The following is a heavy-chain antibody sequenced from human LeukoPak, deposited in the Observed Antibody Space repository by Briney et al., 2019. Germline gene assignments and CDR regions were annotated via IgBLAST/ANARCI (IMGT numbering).Heavy chain of an antibody. Sequence: PGGSLRLSCAASGFTFDDYAMHWVRQAPGKGLEWVSGISWNSGSIGYADSVKGRFTISRDNAKNSLYLQMNSLRAEDMALHYCAKGDYSNSYFDYWGQGTLVTVSS. V-gene: IGHV3-9*03. CDR3: AKGDYSNSYFDY. CDR1: GFTFDDYA. J-gene: IGHJ4*02. CDR2: ISWNSGSI. D-gene: IGHD4-11*01.